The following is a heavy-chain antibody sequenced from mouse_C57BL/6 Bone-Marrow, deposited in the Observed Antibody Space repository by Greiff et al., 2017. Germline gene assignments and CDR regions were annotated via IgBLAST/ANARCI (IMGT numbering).Heavy chain of an antibody. CDR1: GYTFTDYY. CDR3: ERFTTVAYWHFDV. D-gene: IGHD1-1*01. V-gene: IGHV1-26*01. CDR2: IDPTNGGT. Sequence: EVQLQQSGPELVKPGASVKISCKASGYTFTDYYMHWVKQSPGKGLEWIGDIDPTNGGTSYNQKFKGKATLTVDKSSSTAYMELRSLTTEDSAVYYCERFTTVAYWHFDVWGTGTTVTVTS. J-gene: IGHJ1*03.